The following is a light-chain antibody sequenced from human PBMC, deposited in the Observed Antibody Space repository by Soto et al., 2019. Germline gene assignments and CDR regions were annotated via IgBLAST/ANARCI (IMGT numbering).Light chain of an antibody. CDR3: QQRSDWPIT. V-gene: IGKV3-11*01. Sequence: EIVLTQSPASLSLSPGERATLSCRASQSVDSHLVWYQQKPGQAPRLLIFGASNRATGIPARFSGSGSGTDFTLAINRLEPDDFAVYYCQQRSDWPITVGQGTRLEIK. CDR1: QSVDSH. J-gene: IGKJ5*01. CDR2: GAS.